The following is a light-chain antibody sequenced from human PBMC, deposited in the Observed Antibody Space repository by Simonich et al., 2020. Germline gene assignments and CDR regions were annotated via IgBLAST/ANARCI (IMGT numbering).Light chain of an antibody. V-gene: IGLV2-14*02. CDR1: RSDVGSYNL. CDR3: CSYTSSTWGV. J-gene: IGLJ3*02. Sequence: QSALTQPASVSGSPGQSITISCTGTRSDVGSYNLVSWYQQPPGKAPKLLIYEGSKRPAGVSNRFSGSKSGNTASLTSSGLQAEDEADYYCCSYTSSTWGVFGGGTKLTVL. CDR2: EGS.